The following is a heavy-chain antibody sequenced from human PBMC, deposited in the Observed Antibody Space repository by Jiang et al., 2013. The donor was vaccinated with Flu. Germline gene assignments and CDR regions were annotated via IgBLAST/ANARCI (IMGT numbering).Heavy chain of an antibody. CDR1: GYTFTSYG. CDR3: ARVQGGWLQEGDDFDY. V-gene: IGHV1-18*01. Sequence: GAEVKKPGASVKVSCKASGYTFTSYGISWVRQAPGQGLEWMGWISAYNGNTNYAQKLQGRVTMTTDTSTSAAYMELRSLRSDDTAVYYCARVQGGWLQEGDDFDYVGPGNPGHRLL. D-gene: IGHD5-24*01. J-gene: IGHJ4*02. CDR2: ISAYNGNT.